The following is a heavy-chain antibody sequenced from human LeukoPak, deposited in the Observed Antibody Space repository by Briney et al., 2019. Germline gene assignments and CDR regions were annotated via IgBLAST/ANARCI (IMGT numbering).Heavy chain of an antibody. CDR1: GYTFTSYD. J-gene: IGHJ4*02. CDR2: MNPNSGNT. CDR3: ARGRYYDFWSGYYSEGY. Sequence: ASVKVSCEASGYTFTSYDINWVRQTTGQGLEWMGWMNPNSGNTGYAQKFQGRVTITRNTSISTAYMELSSLRSEDTAVYYCARGRYYDFWSGYYSEGYWGQGTLATVSS. V-gene: IGHV1-8*03. D-gene: IGHD3-3*01.